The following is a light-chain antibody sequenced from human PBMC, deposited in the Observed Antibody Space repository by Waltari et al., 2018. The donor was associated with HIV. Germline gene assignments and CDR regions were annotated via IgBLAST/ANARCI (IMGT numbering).Light chain of an antibody. J-gene: IGLJ2*01. Sequence: QSVVTQPPSVSGAPGQRVTISCTGSSSKIGAGHDAHWYQQLPGTAPKPIFDGNRNRPSGVPDRFSGSKSGTSASLAITGLQAEDEADYYCQSYDSSLSGSDVVFGGGTELTVL. CDR3: QSYDSSLSGSDVV. CDR1: SSKIGAGHD. V-gene: IGLV1-40*01. CDR2: GNR.